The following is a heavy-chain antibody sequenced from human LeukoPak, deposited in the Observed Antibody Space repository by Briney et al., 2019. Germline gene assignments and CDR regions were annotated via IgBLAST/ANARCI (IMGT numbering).Heavy chain of an antibody. CDR2: IYSGGST. J-gene: IGHJ4*02. CDR1: GFTLSTNY. V-gene: IGHV3-53*01. D-gene: IGHD4-11*01. Sequence: PGGSLILSCAASGFTLSTNYLSWVRQAPRKGLEWVSVIYSGGSTNYADSVKGRFTISRDSSKNTLYLQMNSLRAEDTAVYYCARELQYHYYENWGQGTLVTVSS. CDR3: ARELQYHYYEN.